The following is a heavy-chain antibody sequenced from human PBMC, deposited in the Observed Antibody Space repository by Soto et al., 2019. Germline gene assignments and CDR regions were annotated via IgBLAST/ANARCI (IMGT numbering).Heavy chain of an antibody. CDR2: ISAYNGNT. V-gene: IGHV1-18*01. CDR3: ARWTYYDILTGPDYYYYGMDV. J-gene: IGHJ6*04. CDR1: GYTFTSYG. Sequence: VASVKVSCKASGYTFTSYGISWVRQAPGQGLEWMGWISAYNGNTNYAQKLQGRVTMTTDTSTSTAYMELRSLRSDDTAVYYCARWTYYDILTGPDYYYYGMDVWGKGTTVTVSS. D-gene: IGHD3-9*01.